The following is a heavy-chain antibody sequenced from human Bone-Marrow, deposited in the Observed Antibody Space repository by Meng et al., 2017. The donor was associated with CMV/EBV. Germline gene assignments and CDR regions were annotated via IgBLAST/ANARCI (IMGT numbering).Heavy chain of an antibody. CDR3: ARDDWVGRYSSYYYYYGMDV. J-gene: IGHJ6*02. Sequence: SETLSLTCTVSGGSVSSGSYYWSWIRQPPGKGLEWIGYIYYSGSTNYNPSLKSRVTISVDTSKNQFSLKLSSVTAADTAVYYCARDDWVGRYSSYYYYYGMDVWGQGTTVTVSS. CDR2: IYYSGST. CDR1: GGSVSSGSYY. V-gene: IGHV4-61*01. D-gene: IGHD1-26*01.